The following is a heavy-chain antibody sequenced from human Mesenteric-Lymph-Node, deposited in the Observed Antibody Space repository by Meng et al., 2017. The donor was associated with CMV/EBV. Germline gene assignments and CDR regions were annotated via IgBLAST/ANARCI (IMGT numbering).Heavy chain of an antibody. CDR1: GGSFSGYY. D-gene: IGHD3-9*01. CDR3: ARGSSYDILTGYFDY. J-gene: IGHJ4*02. CDR2: INHSGST. V-gene: IGHV4-34*01. Sequence: QVQLSQGGEGLLKPSETLSVTCAVYGGSFSGYYWNWIRQSPEKGLEWIGEINHSGSTTYNPSFTSRIIISVDTSTNQISLNMSSVTAADTAVYYCARGSSYDILTGYFDYWGQGALVTVSS.